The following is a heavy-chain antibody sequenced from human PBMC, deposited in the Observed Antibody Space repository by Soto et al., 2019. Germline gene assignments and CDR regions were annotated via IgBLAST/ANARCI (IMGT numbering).Heavy chain of an antibody. V-gene: IGHV3-30*18. D-gene: IGHD3-22*01. CDR1: GFTFRSYG. CDR2: ISYDGSNK. J-gene: IGHJ4*02. CDR3: AKGWTSGYLEQFDY. Sequence: QVQLVESGGGVVQPGRSLRLSCAASGFTFRSYGMHWVRQAPGKGLEWVAVISYDGSNKYYADSVKGRFTISRDNSKNTLYMQMNSLRAEDTAVYYCAKGWTSGYLEQFDYWGQGTLVTVSS.